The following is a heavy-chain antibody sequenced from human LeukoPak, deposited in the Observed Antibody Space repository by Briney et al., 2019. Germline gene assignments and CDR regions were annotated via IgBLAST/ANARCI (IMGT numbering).Heavy chain of an antibody. CDR1: GYTFTLYG. V-gene: IGHV1-18*01. D-gene: IGHD1-26*01. Sequence: ASVKVSCKASGYTFTLYGVSWVRQAPGQGLEWMEWISAYNGNTNYAQKLQGRVSMTTDTSTSTAYMELRSLRSDDTAVYYCARGVGATNAFDIWGQGTLVTVSS. CDR2: ISAYNGNT. CDR3: ARGVGATNAFDI. J-gene: IGHJ3*02.